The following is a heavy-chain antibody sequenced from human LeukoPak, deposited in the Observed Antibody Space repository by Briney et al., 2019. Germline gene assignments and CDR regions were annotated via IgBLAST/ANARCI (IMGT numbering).Heavy chain of an antibody. V-gene: IGHV4-39*07. CDR3: AREGSLPSYYYYYMDV. J-gene: IGHJ6*03. Sequence: PSETLSLTCTVSGGSISSSSYYWGWIRQPPGKGLEWIGSIYYSGSTYYNPSLNSRVTMSVDMSKNQFSLKQSSVTAADTAVYYCAREGSLPSYYYYYMDVWGKGTTVTVSS. CDR1: GGSISSSSYY. D-gene: IGHD6-19*01. CDR2: IYYSGST.